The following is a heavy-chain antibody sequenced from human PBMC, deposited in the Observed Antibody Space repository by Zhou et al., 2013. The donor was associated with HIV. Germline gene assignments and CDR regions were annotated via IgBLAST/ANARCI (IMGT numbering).Heavy chain of an antibody. D-gene: IGHD3-22*01. J-gene: IGHJ3*02. CDR2: IYHSGST. Sequence: QVQLQESGPGLVKPSETLSLTCTVSGGSISSSSYYWGWIRQPPGKGLEWIGSIYHSGSTYYNPSLKSRVTISVDTSKNHFTLKLNSVTAADTAVYYCARNYDSSGYYPYDAFDIWGQGTMVTVSS. CDR3: ARNYDSSGYYPYDAFDI. CDR1: GGSISSSSYY. V-gene: IGHV4-39*02.